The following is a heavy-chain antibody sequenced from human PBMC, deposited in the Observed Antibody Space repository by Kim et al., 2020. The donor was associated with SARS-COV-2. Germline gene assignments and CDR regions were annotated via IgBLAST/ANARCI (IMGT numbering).Heavy chain of an antibody. J-gene: IGHJ4*02. CDR1: GGSFSGYY. CDR3: ARRGHYYGSGSYSY. V-gene: IGHV4-34*01. Sequence: SETLSLTCAVYGGSFSGYYWSWIRQPPGKGLEWIGEINHSGSTNYNPSLKSRVTISVDTSKNQFSLKLSSVTAADTAVYYCARRGHYYGSGSYSYWGQGTLVTVSS. D-gene: IGHD3-10*01. CDR2: INHSGST.